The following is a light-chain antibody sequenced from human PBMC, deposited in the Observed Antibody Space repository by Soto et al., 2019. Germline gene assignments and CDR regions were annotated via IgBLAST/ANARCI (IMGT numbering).Light chain of an antibody. CDR2: KAS. Sequence: DIPMTQSPSTLSASLGDSVTITCRASQNITNWLAWYQQKPGKAPRLLIYKASAVESGVPSRFSGSGSGTEFTIAIRSLKPDDFANYYFQQYQTYLGTFGQGTKVEIK. CDR3: QQYQTYLGT. V-gene: IGKV1-5*03. CDR1: QNITNW. J-gene: IGKJ1*01.